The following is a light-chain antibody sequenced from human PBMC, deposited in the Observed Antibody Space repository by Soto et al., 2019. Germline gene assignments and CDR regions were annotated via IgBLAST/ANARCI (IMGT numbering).Light chain of an antibody. J-gene: IGKJ1*01. CDR1: QSVSSN. Sequence: EIVLTLSPATLSVSPGERANLSCRASQSVSSNLAWYQQKPGQAPRILIYGASTRATGIPARLSGSGSGTEFNLTISSLQSEDFAVYYCQKYNNWPRTCGQGTKGDI. V-gene: IGKV3-15*01. CDR2: GAS. CDR3: QKYNNWPRT.